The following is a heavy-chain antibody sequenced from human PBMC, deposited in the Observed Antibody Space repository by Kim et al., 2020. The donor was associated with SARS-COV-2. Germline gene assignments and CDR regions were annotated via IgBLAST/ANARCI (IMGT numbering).Heavy chain of an antibody. J-gene: IGHJ4*02. D-gene: IGHD1-26*01. CDR2: ISYDGSNK. V-gene: IGHV3-30*18. Sequence: GSLRLSCAASGFTFSSYGMHWVRQAPGKGLEWVAVISYDGSNKYYADSVKGRFTISRDNSKNTLYLQMNSLRAEDTAVYYCAKLTAVGGSYDFDYWGQGTLVTISS. CDR3: AKLTAVGGSYDFDY. CDR1: GFTFSSYG.